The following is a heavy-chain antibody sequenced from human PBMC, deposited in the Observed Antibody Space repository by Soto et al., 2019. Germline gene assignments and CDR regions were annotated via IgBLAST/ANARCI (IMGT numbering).Heavy chain of an antibody. J-gene: IGHJ4*02. CDR1: GGSISSYY. CDR2: IYYSGST. Sequence: PSETLSLTCTVSGGSISSYYWSWIRQPPGKGLEWIGYIYYSGSTNYNPSLKSRVTISVDTSKNQFSLKLSSVTAADTAVYYCARHDKWGAAALNRPFDYWGQGTLVTVSS. V-gene: IGHV4-59*08. CDR3: ARHDKWGAAALNRPFDY. D-gene: IGHD6-13*01.